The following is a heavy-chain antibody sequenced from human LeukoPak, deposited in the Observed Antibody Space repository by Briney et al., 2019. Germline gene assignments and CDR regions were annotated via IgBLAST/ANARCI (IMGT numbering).Heavy chain of an antibody. D-gene: IGHD1-14*01. CDR2: IYHSGGT. Sequence: SSETLSLTCAVSGGSISTNNWWSWVRQPPGKGLEWIGEIYHSGGTNYSPSFRSRVAASVDRSKNQFSLKLSSATAADTAVYYCARGVAGADFSYIDVWGKGTTVTVS. J-gene: IGHJ6*03. CDR3: ARGVAGADFSYIDV. CDR1: GGSISTNNW. V-gene: IGHV4-4*02.